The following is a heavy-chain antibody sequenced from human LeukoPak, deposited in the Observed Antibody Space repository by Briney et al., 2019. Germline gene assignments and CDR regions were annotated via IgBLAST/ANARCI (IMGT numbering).Heavy chain of an antibody. J-gene: IGHJ4*02. D-gene: IGHD3-22*01. Sequence: SETLSLTCTVSGGPLINYYWSWIRQPPGKGLEWIGYIYYSGSTNYNPSLKSRVTISVDTSKNQFSVKLSYVTAADTAVYYCARVSSSGILDYWGQGTLVTVSS. CDR3: ARVSSSGILDY. V-gene: IGHV4-59*01. CDR1: GGPLINYY. CDR2: IYYSGST.